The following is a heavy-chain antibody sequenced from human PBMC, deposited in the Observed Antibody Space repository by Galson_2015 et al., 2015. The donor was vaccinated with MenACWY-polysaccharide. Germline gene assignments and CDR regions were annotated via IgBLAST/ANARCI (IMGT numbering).Heavy chain of an antibody. CDR1: GFTFGNYW. Sequence: SLRLSCAVPGFTFGNYWMTWVRQAPGKGLEWVANINEDEREKYHLDSVKGRFTISRDDAKNSLYPQMNSLRAEDTAVYYCARGVYSLDSWGQGTLVTVSS. V-gene: IGHV3-7*01. CDR2: INEDEREK. J-gene: IGHJ4*02. CDR3: ARGVYSLDS. D-gene: IGHD4-11*01.